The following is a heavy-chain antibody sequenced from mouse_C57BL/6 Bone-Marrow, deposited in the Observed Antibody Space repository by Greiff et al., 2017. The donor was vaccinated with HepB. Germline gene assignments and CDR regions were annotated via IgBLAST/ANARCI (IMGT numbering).Heavy chain of an antibody. V-gene: IGHV5-4*03. D-gene: IGHD2-1*01. CDR2: ISDGGSYT. CDR3: ARADGNY. J-gene: IGHJ4*01. Sequence: EVKLVESGGGLVKPGGSLKLSCAASGFTFSSYAMSWVRQTPEKRLEWVATISDGGSYTYYPDNVKGRFTISRDNAKNHLYLQMSHLKSEDTAMYYCARADGNYWGQGTSVTVSS. CDR1: GFTFSSYA.